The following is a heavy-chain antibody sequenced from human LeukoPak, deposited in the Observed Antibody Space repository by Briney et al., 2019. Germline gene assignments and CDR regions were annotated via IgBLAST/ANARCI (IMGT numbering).Heavy chain of an antibody. Sequence: PSETLSLTCTISGASIDSYYWSWIRQPPGKGLEWIGYIYYSGTTNYNPSLKRRVTISVDTSKNQFSLKLSSVTAADTAVYYRARGKNPLELLPRIDYWGQGTLVTVSS. V-gene: IGHV4-59*01. D-gene: IGHD3-10*01. CDR2: IYYSGTT. CDR3: ARGKNPLELLPRIDY. J-gene: IGHJ4*02. CDR1: GASIDSYY.